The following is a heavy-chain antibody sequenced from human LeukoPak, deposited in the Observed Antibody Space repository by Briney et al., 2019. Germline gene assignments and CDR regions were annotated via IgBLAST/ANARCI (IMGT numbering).Heavy chain of an antibody. D-gene: IGHD6-19*01. Sequence: PGGSLRLSCAASGFTFSSYAMHWVRQAPGKGLEWVSYISSSSSTIYYADSVKGRFTISRDNAKNSLYLQMNSLRAEDTAVYYCAREKRYSSGWQKAFFDYWGQGTLVTVSS. CDR1: GFTFSSYA. CDR2: ISSSSSTI. J-gene: IGHJ4*02. V-gene: IGHV3-48*01. CDR3: AREKRYSSGWQKAFFDY.